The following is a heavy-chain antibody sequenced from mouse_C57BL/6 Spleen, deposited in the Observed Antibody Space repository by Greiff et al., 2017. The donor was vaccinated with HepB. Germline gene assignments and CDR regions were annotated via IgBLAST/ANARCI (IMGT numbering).Heavy chain of an antibody. V-gene: IGHV1-55*01. Sequence: QVQLQQPGAELVQPGASVKMSCQAPGYTFTSYWITWVNQRPEQGLEWIGDIYPGSGSTNYHEKFKSKATLTVDTSSSTAYMQLSSLSSEDSAVYYSARGSSYVYFDGWGTGTTVTVSS. D-gene: IGHD1-1*01. J-gene: IGHJ1*03. CDR3: ARGSSYVYFDG. CDR1: GYTFTSYW. CDR2: IYPGSGST.